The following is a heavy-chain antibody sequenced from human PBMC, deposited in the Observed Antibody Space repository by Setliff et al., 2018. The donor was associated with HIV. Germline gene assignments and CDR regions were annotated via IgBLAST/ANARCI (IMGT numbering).Heavy chain of an antibody. J-gene: IGHJ5*02. Sequence: SETLSLTCVVSGGSINTGGYYWTWIRQVPGKGLEWIGSIYYTGTTNYNPSLESRLTISIDTSQNHFSLKFTSVTAADTALYFCSRGTYYKGLDPWGQGTLVTVSS. CDR2: IYYTGTT. D-gene: IGHD3-10*01. V-gene: IGHV4-31*11. CDR3: SRGTYYKGLDP. CDR1: GGSINTGGYY.